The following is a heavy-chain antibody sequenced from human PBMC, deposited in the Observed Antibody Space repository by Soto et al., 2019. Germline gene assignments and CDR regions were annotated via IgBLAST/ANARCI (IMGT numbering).Heavy chain of an antibody. V-gene: IGHV4-34*02. D-gene: IGHD1-26*01. CDR2: INYTGRT. CDR3: ARGVRRGSTWGSQWGIISRMDV. J-gene: IGHJ6*02. CDR1: GGAFNGYS. Sequence: QGQLQQWGAGLLKPSETLSLSCDYHGGAFNGYSWRWIRHLPGKGLEWIGEINYTGRTNYNPSLGSRVTMSVDASKTQFSLNLRSVTAADTAVYYCARGVRRGSTWGSQWGIISRMDVWGQGTTVTVSS.